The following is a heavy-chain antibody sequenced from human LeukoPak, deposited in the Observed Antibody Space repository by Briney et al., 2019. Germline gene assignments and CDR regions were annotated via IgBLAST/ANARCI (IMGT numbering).Heavy chain of an antibody. Sequence: SVKVSCKASGGTFSSYAISWVRQAPGQGLEWMGGIIPIFGTANYAQKFQGRVTITADESTSTAYMELSSLRSEDTAVYYCARVGSSTWYESDYWGQGTLVTVSS. D-gene: IGHD6-13*01. V-gene: IGHV1-69*13. CDR2: IIPIFGTA. CDR1: GGTFSSYA. CDR3: ARVGSSTWYESDY. J-gene: IGHJ4*02.